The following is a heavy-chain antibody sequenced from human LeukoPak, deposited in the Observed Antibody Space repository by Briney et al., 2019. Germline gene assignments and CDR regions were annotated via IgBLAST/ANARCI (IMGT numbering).Heavy chain of an antibody. D-gene: IGHD2-2*01. J-gene: IGHJ3*01. V-gene: IGHV5-51*01. CDR3: ARHVSSSRVAYDV. CDR2: RNPADSDT. Sequence: GESLKISCKGSGYTFTSYWIGWVRQMPGKGLEWMGLRNPADSDTKYSPSFQGQVTISVDKSISTAYLEWSSLKASDTAMYYCARHVSSSRVAYDVWGQGTMVTVSS. CDR1: GYTFTSYW.